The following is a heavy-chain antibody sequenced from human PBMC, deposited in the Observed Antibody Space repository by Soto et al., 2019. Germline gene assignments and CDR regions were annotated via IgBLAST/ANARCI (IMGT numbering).Heavy chain of an antibody. J-gene: IGHJ4*02. Sequence: QVQLVQSGAEVKKPGSSVKVSCKASGGTFSSYAISWVRQAPGQGLEWMGGIIPIFGTANYAQKFQGRVTITAEESTSTAYMELSSLRSEDTAVYCCARALGYCSGGSCYNFDYWGQGTLVTVSS. V-gene: IGHV1-69*12. CDR2: IIPIFGTA. CDR3: ARALGYCSGGSCYNFDY. CDR1: GGTFSSYA. D-gene: IGHD2-15*01.